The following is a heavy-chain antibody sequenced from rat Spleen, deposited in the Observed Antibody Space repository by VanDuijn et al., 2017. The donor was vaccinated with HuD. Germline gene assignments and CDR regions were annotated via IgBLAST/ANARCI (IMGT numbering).Heavy chain of an antibody. D-gene: IGHD1-12*02. V-gene: IGHV2-45*01. Sequence: QVQLMESGPGLVQPAETLSLTCTVSGFSLTNYNVHWVRQPPGRGLEWMGVVWTSGSSDYNSALKSRLTISRDTSKNQVFLTMNSVQSEDTTTYYCARDGGYGDFDYWGQGVMVTVSS. CDR3: ARDGGYGDFDY. CDR2: VWTSGSS. CDR1: GFSLTNYN. J-gene: IGHJ2*01.